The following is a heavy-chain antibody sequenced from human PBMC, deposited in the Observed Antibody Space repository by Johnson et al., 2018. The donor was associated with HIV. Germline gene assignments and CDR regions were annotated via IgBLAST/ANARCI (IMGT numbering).Heavy chain of an antibody. D-gene: IGHD6-13*01. CDR3: AKDGGARGSSWYEGVFDI. V-gene: IGHV3-30*18. CDR1: GFTFRSYG. Sequence: QVQLVESGGGVVQPGGSLRLSCAVSGFTFRSYGMHWVRQAPGKGLEWLAVISYYGSNQYYADSVKVRFTISRANSKNTLYLQINSLRAEATAVYYCAKDGGARGSSWYEGVFDIWGQGTMGTVSS. CDR2: ISYYGSNQ. J-gene: IGHJ3*02.